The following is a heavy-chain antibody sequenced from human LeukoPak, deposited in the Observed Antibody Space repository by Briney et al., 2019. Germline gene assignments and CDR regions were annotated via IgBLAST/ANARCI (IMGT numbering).Heavy chain of an antibody. D-gene: IGHD6-19*01. J-gene: IGHJ5*02. CDR3: ARRVAVAGTGNWFDP. CDR1: GFTFSSYG. CDR2: IWYDGNNK. Sequence: GGSLRLSCAASGFTFSSYGMHWVRQAPGKGLEWVAVIWYDGNNKYYADSVKGRFTISRDNSKNTLYLQMNSLRAEDTAVYYCARRVAVAGTGNWFDPWGQGTLVTVSS. V-gene: IGHV3-33*01.